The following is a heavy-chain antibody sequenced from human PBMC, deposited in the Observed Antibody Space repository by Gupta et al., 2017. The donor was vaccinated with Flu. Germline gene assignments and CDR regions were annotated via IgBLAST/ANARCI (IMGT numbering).Heavy chain of an antibody. CDR3: ARGHWDN. V-gene: IGHV3-48*03. J-gene: IGHJ4*02. CDR1: GFTLSSYD. Sequence: EVQLVESGGGLVQPGGSLRLSCAASGFTLSSYDMSWVRQAPGRGLEWVSFISSSAVTYDGDPVRGRFTISRDNAKNSLYLQRSGMRDEDTAVYYCARGHWDNWGQGTLVTVSS. CDR2: ISSSAVT.